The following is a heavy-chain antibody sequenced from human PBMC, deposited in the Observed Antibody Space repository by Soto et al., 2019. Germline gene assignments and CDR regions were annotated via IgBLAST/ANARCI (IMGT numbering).Heavy chain of an antibody. J-gene: IGHJ6*02. CDR2: ISSSSSYI. CDR3: ARSIAARPNYYYYGMDV. D-gene: IGHD6-6*01. Sequence: GGSLRLSCAASGFTFSRNSMNWVRHAPGKGLEWVSSISSSSSYIYYADSVKGRFTISRDNAKNSLYLQMNSLRAEDTAVYYCARSIAARPNYYYYGMDVWGQGTTVTVSS. V-gene: IGHV3-21*01. CDR1: GFTFSRNS.